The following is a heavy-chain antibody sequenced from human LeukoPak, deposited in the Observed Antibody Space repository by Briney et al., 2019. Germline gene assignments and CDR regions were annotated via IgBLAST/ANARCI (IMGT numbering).Heavy chain of an antibody. CDR3: AKKNCGY. CDR1: GASISSYH. V-gene: IGHV4-59*01. Sequence: PSETLSLTCTVSGASISSYHWSWIRQPPGKGLEWIGYMYNSGNTNYNPSLKSRVTMSLDTSKNQFSLKLSSVTAADTAIYYCAKKNCGYWGQGTLVNVSS. CDR2: MYNSGNT. J-gene: IGHJ4*01. D-gene: IGHD2-21*01.